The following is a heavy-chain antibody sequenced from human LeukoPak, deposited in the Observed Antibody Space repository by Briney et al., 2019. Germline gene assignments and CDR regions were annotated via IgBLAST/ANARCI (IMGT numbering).Heavy chain of an antibody. CDR2: ISYDGSNK. V-gene: IGHV3-30*04. D-gene: IGHD3-3*01. J-gene: IGHJ6*03. CDR3: ARDGQYYDFWSGYLPKYYYYYYYMDV. Sequence: GGSLRLSCAASGFTFSSYAMHWVRQAPGKGLEWVAVISYDGSNKYYADSVKGRFTISRDNSKNTLYLQMNSLRAEDTAVYYCARDGQYYDFWSGYLPKYYYYYYYMDVWGKGTTVTVSS. CDR1: GFTFSSYA.